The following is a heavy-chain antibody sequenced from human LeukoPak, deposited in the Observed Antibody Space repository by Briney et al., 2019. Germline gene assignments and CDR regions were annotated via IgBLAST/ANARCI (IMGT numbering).Heavy chain of an antibody. J-gene: IGHJ3*02. Sequence: SVKVSCKASGGTFSSYAISWVRQAPGQGLEWMGRIIPILGMANYAQKFQGRVTITADKSTSTAYMELSSLRSEDTAVYYCAREGGARGGAFDIWGQGTMVTVSS. CDR1: GGTFSSYA. V-gene: IGHV1-69*04. CDR3: AREGGARGGAFDI. D-gene: IGHD3-10*01. CDR2: IIPILGMA.